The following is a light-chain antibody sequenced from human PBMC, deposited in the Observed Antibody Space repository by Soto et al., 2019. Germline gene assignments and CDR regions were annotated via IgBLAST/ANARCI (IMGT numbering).Light chain of an antibody. CDR2: GTS. CDR3: LQHNAYPRT. V-gene: IGKV1-17*02. CDR1: QDIRND. J-gene: IGKJ2*02. Sequence: IQMTQSPSSLSASVGDRVSITCRASQDIRNDLGWFQQKPGEAPKGLIFGTSNLQIGVPSRFSGSGSGTEFTLTISNLQPEDFATYYCLQHNAYPRTFGQGTKLEIK.